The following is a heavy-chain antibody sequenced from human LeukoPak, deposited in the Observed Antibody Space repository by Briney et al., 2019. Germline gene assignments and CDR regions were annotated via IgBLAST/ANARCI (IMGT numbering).Heavy chain of an antibody. D-gene: IGHD3-22*01. Sequence: ASVMVSCKASGYTFTSYYMHWVRQAPGQGLEWMGIINPSGGSTSYAQKFQGRVTMTRDMSTSTVYMELSSLRSEDTAVYYCAVEGITMIVVESEGAFDIWGQGTMVTVSS. V-gene: IGHV1-46*01. J-gene: IGHJ3*02. CDR2: INPSGGST. CDR1: GYTFTSYY. CDR3: AVEGITMIVVESEGAFDI.